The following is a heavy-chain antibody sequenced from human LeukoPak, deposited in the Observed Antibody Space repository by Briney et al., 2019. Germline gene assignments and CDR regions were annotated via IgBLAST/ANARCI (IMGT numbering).Heavy chain of an antibody. CDR3: ANFYGSGSGAFDY. V-gene: IGHV3-23*01. Sequence: GGSLRLSCAPSGFAFSSYPMTWVRRAPGKGLDWVSAISGSGGSTYYADSVKGRFTISRDNSKNTLYLQMNSLRAEDTAVYYCANFYGSGSGAFDYWGQGTLVTVSS. CDR2: ISGSGGST. J-gene: IGHJ4*02. CDR1: GFAFSSYP. D-gene: IGHD3-10*01.